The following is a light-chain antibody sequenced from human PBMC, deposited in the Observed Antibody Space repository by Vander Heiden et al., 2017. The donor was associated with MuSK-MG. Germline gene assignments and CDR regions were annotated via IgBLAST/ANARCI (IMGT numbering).Light chain of an antibody. CDR3: LLSCSSAVV. CDR1: TGAVTSGHY. CDR2: DTK. Sequence: QAVGTQEPSLTVSPGGRVPLTSGSSTGAVTSGHYPYWFQQKPKQAPRTLYYDTKKQHSWSPARFSGTPLGSKAALTLSGAHPEDEAEYYCLLSCSSAVVFGGGTKLTVL. J-gene: IGLJ2*01. V-gene: IGLV7-46*01.